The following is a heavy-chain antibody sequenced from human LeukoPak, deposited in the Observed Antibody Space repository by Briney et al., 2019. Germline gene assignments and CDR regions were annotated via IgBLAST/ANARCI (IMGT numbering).Heavy chain of an antibody. Sequence: ASVKVSCKASGATFSSYAISWVRQAPGQGLEWMGGIIPIFGTANYAQKFQGRVTITTDESTSTAYMELSSLRSEDTAVYYCARGRDGYKGDYFDYWGQGTLVTVSS. V-gene: IGHV1-69*05. CDR1: GATFSSYA. J-gene: IGHJ4*02. D-gene: IGHD5-24*01. CDR3: ARGRDGYKGDYFDY. CDR2: IIPIFGTA.